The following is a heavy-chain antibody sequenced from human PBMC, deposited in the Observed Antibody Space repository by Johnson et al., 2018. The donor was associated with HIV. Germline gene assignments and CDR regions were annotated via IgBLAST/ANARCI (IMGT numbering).Heavy chain of an antibody. Sequence: QMQLVESGGGVVQPGGSLRLSCAASGFTFSSYGMHWVRQAPGKGLEWVAFIRYDGSTQSYADSVKGRFSISRDNSKNTLYLQRNSLRAEDTAVYYCARSMTTVTVAFDIWGQGTMVTVSS. CDR3: ARSMTTVTVAFDI. V-gene: IGHV3-30*02. J-gene: IGHJ3*02. CDR2: IRYDGSTQ. CDR1: GFTFSSYG. D-gene: IGHD4-17*01.